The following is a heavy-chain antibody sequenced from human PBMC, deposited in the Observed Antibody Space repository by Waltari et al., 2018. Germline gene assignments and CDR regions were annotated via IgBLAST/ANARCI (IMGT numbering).Heavy chain of an antibody. D-gene: IGHD6-19*01. CDR2: ICSCVSI. Sequence: EVQLVESGGGLIQPGESLRLSCAASGFIVSSNYMSWVREVPGKGLEWVLGICSCVSIYYAESVKCRFRISRNNSKNTLYLQMNSLGDEDTAIYYCARERAVVYYGMDVWGRGTTVTVSS. CDR1: GFIVSSNY. J-gene: IGHJ6*02. V-gene: IGHV3-53*01. CDR3: ARERAVVYYGMDV.